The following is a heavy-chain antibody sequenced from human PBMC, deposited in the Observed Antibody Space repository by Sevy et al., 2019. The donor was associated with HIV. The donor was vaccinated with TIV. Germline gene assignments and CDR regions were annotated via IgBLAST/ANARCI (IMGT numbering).Heavy chain of an antibody. Sequence: KQSQTLSLTSAIPRDSVSSNSAAWNWIRQYPTRGLEWLGRTYYRSKWYNDYAVSVKSRITINPDKSKNQFSLQLNSATPEDTAVYYCARDRWELLHNYFDYWGQGTLVTVSS. CDR1: RDSVSSNSAA. CDR3: ARDRWELLHNYFDY. J-gene: IGHJ4*02. CDR2: TYYRSKWYN. D-gene: IGHD1-26*01. V-gene: IGHV6-1*01.